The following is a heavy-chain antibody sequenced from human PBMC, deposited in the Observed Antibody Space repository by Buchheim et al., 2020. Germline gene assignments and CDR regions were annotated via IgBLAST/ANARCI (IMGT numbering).Heavy chain of an antibody. CDR3: AKKRGDDTVVTPYCFDY. J-gene: IGHJ4*02. CDR2: ISGSGGST. D-gene: IGHD4-23*01. Sequence: EVQLLESGGGLVQPGGSLRLSCAASGFTFSSYAMSWVRQAPGKGLEWVSAISGSGGSTYYADSVKGRFTISRDNSKNTLYLQRNSQRAEDTAVYYCAKKRGDDTVVTPYCFDYWGQGTL. CDR1: GFTFSSYA. V-gene: IGHV3-23*01.